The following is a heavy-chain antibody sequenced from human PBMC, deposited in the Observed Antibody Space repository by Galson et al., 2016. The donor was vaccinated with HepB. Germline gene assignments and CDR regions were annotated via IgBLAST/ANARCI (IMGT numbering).Heavy chain of an antibody. V-gene: IGHV3-20*04. CDR2: LNWNGGST. J-gene: IGHJ4*02. D-gene: IGHD3-16*02. Sequence: SLRLSCAASGFTFDDYGMNWVRQAPGKGLEWVSGLNWNGGSTAYADSVKGRFTISRDNAKNSLYLQMNSLGAEDTALYYCARGNYAWGNYRYTLDYWGQGTLVTVSS. CDR3: ARGNYAWGNYRYTLDY. CDR1: GFTFDDYG.